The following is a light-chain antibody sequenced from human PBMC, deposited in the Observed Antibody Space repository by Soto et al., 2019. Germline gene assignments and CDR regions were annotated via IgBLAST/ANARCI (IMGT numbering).Light chain of an antibody. CDR2: AAS. V-gene: IGKV1-5*01. Sequence: EIQMTQAASTLSASVGDRVTITCRASQSIGRWLAWYQQKPGKAPNLLIYAASSLQSGVPSRFSGSGSGTDFTLTISSLQRDDFAIYYCQQSTPYSRPFGQGTKVDIK. CDR1: QSIGRW. CDR3: QQSTPYSRP. J-gene: IGKJ1*01.